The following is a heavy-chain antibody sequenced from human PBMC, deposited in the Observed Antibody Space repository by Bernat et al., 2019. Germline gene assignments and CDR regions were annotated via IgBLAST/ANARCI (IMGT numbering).Heavy chain of an antibody. CDR3: AGQDDFWGGFVV. Sequence: EVQLVESGGGLVQPGGSLRLSCAASGFTVSSNYMSWVRQAPGKGLEWVSTIYSDGSTYYADSVKGRFISFRDNSKNTLFLHMSSLRADDMALYYCAGQDDFWGGFVVWGQGTLVTVSS. D-gene: IGHD3-3*01. V-gene: IGHV3-66*04. J-gene: IGHJ5*02. CDR1: GFTVSSNY. CDR2: IYSDGST.